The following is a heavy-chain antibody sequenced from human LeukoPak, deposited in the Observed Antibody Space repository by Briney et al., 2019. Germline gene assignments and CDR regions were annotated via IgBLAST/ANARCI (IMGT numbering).Heavy chain of an antibody. D-gene: IGHD2-2*01. CDR3: AAQIVVVPAARGAFDI. CDR2: IYPGDSDT. Sequence: GESLKISCKGSGYSFTSYWIGWVRQMPGKGLEWMGIIYPGDSDTRYSPSFQGQVTISADKSISTAYLQWSSLKASDTAMYYCAAQIVVVPAARGAFDIWGQGTMVTVSS. J-gene: IGHJ3*02. V-gene: IGHV5-51*01. CDR1: GYSFTSYW.